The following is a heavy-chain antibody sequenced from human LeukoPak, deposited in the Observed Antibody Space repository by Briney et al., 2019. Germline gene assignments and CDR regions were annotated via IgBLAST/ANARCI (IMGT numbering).Heavy chain of an antibody. D-gene: IGHD3-16*01. Sequence: SETLSLTCTVSGGLISISTYYWGWIRQPPGKGLEWIGSIYYSGSTYYNPSLKSRVTISVDTSKNQFSLKLSSVTAADTAVYYCARFGQENYFDYWGQGTLVTVSS. J-gene: IGHJ4*02. CDR1: GGLISISTYY. V-gene: IGHV4-39*07. CDR2: IYYSGST. CDR3: ARFGQENYFDY.